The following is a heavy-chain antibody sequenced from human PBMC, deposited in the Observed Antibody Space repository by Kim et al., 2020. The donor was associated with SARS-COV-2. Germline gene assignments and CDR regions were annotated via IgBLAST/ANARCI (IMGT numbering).Heavy chain of an antibody. V-gene: IGHV4-59*08. CDR2: IYYSGST. CDR3: ARHVWMAGNLFDY. Sequence: SETLSLTCTVSGGSISSYYWSWIRQPPGKGLEWIGYIYYSGSTNYNPSLKSRVTISVDTSKNQFSLKLSSVTAADTAVYYCARHVWMAGNLFDYWGQGTLVTVSS. D-gene: IGHD6-19*01. CDR1: GGSISSYY. J-gene: IGHJ4*02.